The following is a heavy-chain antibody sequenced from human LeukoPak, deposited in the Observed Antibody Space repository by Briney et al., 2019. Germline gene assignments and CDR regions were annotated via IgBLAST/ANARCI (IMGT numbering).Heavy chain of an antibody. CDR3: ASTMVRGDHNWFDP. CDR2: IYYSGST. J-gene: IGHJ5*02. Sequence: SETLSLTCTVSGGSISSYYWGWIRQPPGKGLEWIGYIYYSGSTNYNPSLKSRVTISVDTSKNQFSLKLSSVTAADTAVYYCASTMVRGDHNWFDPWGQGTLVTVSS. CDR1: GGSISSYY. D-gene: IGHD3-10*01. V-gene: IGHV4-59*01.